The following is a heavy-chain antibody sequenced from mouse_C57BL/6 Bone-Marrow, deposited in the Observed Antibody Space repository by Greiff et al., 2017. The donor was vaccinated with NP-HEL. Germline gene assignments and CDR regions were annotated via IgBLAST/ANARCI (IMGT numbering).Heavy chain of an antibody. CDR2: IYPGNSDT. V-gene: IGHV1-5*01. J-gene: IGHJ4*01. CDR3: TRWLLEDLYAMDY. D-gene: IGHD2-3*01. CDR1: GYTFTSYW. Sequence: VQLQQSGTVLARPGASVKMSCKTSGYTFTSYWMHWVKQRPGQGLEWIGAIYPGNSDTSYNQKFKGKAKLTAVTSASTAYMELSSLTNEDSAVYYCTRWLLEDLYAMDYWGQGTSVTVSS.